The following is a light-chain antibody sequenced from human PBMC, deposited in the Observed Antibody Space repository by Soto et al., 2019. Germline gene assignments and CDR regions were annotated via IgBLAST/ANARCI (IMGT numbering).Light chain of an antibody. CDR2: DDS. J-gene: IGLJ2*01. CDR3: QVWDSSSDHVV. Sequence: SYELTQPPSVSVAPGQTARITCWGNNIGSNSVHWYQQKPGQAPVLVVYDDSDRPSGIPERFSGSNSGNTATLTISGVEAGDEADYYCQVWDSSSDHVVFGGGTKVTVL. V-gene: IGLV3-21*02. CDR1: NIGSNS.